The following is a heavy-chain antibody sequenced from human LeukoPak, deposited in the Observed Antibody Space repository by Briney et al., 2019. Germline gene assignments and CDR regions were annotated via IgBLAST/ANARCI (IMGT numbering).Heavy chain of an antibody. Sequence: GGSLRLSCAASGFTFSSYGMHWVRQAPGKGLEWVGVIWYDGSNKYYADSVKGRFTISRDNSKNTLYLQMNSLRAEDTAVYYCARDPVGWLRRGDEDYFDYWGQGTLVTVSS. CDR3: ARDPVGWLRRGDEDYFDY. CDR1: GFTFSSYG. V-gene: IGHV3-33*01. CDR2: IWYDGSNK. D-gene: IGHD5-12*01. J-gene: IGHJ4*02.